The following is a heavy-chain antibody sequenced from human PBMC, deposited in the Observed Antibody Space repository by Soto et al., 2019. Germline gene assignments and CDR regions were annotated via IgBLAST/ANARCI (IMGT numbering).Heavy chain of an antibody. V-gene: IGHV6-1*01. Sequence: PSQTLSLTCAISGDSVSSNSAAWNWIRQSPSRGLEWLGRTYYRSKWYNDYAVSVKSRITINPDTSKNQFSLQLNSVTPEDTAVYYCARDVSYYYDILTGYYYYYFMDVWGKGTTVTVSS. CDR3: ARDVSYYYDILTGYYYYYFMDV. CDR1: GDSVSSNSAA. J-gene: IGHJ6*03. D-gene: IGHD3-9*01. CDR2: TYYRSKWYN.